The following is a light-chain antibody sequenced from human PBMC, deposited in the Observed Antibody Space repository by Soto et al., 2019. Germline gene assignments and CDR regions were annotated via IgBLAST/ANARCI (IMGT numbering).Light chain of an antibody. CDR3: LQDYTYPQT. CDR1: QGIRND. Sequence: AIQMTQSPSSLSASVGDRVTITCRASQGIRNDLGWYQQKPGKAPKLLSYAASSLQSGVPSRFSGSGSGTDFSLTISSLQPEDFATYYCLQDYTYPQTFGQGTNVEIK. V-gene: IGKV1-6*01. CDR2: AAS. J-gene: IGKJ1*01.